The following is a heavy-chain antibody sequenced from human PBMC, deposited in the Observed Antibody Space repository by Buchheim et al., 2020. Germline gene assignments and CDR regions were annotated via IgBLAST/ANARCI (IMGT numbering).Heavy chain of an antibody. J-gene: IGHJ4*02. Sequence: QLLLQESGPGLVKPSETLSLTCSVSDGSISSSDYYWGWIRQPPGKGLEWIGSIYNSGRTHYHPSLESRVSISVAPSQNQVSLKLTSVTAADTAVYYCARGFCYHSTDDFWGQG. CDR1: DGSISSSDYY. V-gene: IGHV4-39*07. D-gene: IGHD2-2*01. CDR3: ARGFCYHSTDDF. CDR2: IYNSGRT.